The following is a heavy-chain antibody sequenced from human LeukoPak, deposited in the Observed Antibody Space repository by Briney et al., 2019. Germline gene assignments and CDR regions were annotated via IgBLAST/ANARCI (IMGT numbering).Heavy chain of an antibody. CDR3: ARKGDYWNDGAY. Sequence: ASVKVSCKDSGYTFTSYGISWVRQAPGQGLEWMGWISAYNGNTNYAQKFQGRVTMTTDTSTSTAYMELRSLRSDDTAVYYCARKGDYWNDGAYWGQGTLVTVSS. J-gene: IGHJ4*02. D-gene: IGHD1-1*01. CDR2: ISAYNGNT. CDR1: GYTFTSYG. V-gene: IGHV1-18*01.